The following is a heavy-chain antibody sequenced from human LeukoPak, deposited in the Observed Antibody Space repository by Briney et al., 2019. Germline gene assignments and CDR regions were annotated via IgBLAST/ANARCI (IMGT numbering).Heavy chain of an antibody. J-gene: IGHJ4*02. D-gene: IGHD3-9*01. CDR1: GFTFSSYS. CDR3: ARDLKLLDY. CDR2: ITSNSSYI. Sequence: GGSLRLSCAASGFTFSSYSMNWVRQAPGKGLEWVSSITSNSSYIYYPDSVKGRFTISRDNAKNSLYLEMNSLRAEDTAVYYCARDLKLLDYWGQGTLVTVSS. V-gene: IGHV3-21*01.